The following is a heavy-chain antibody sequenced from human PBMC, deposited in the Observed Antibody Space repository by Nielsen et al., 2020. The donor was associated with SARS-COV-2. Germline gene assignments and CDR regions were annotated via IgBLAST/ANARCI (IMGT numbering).Heavy chain of an antibody. V-gene: IGHV4-31*03. Sequence: SETLSLTCTVSGGSISSGGHYWSWIRRLPGKGLEWIGYIYSSGRIYYNPSLKSRLSISEDTSKNQFSLKLSSVTAADTAVYYCAREYSSSPGAFDIWGQGTMVTVSS. D-gene: IGHD6-6*01. CDR3: AREYSSSPGAFDI. J-gene: IGHJ3*02. CDR1: GGSISSGGHY. CDR2: IYSSGRI.